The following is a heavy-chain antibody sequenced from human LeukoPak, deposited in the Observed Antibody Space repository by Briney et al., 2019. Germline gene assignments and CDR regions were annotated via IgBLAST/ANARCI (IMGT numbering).Heavy chain of an antibody. J-gene: IGHJ4*02. CDR2: IVGSSSTI. V-gene: IGHV3-48*04. CDR1: GFTFSSYS. D-gene: IGHD5-24*01. CDR3: ASSNGCLDH. Sequence: GGSLRLSCAASGFTFSSYSMNWVRQAPGKGLEWVSYIVGSSSTIYYADSVKGRFTISRDNAKNSLYLQMNSLRVEDTAVYYCASSNGCLDHWGQGTLVTVSS.